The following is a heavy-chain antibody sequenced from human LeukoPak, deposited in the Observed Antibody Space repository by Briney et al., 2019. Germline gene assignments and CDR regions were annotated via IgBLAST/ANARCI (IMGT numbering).Heavy chain of an antibody. Sequence: SVKVSCKASGGTFSSYAISWVGQAPGQGLEWMGRIIPILGIANYAQKFQGRVTITADKSTSTAYMELSSLRSEDTAVYYCARGRIRKSIAAAGNDDAFDIWGQGTMVTVSS. D-gene: IGHD6-13*01. CDR2: IIPILGIA. J-gene: IGHJ3*02. CDR1: GGTFSSYA. V-gene: IGHV1-69*04. CDR3: ARGRIRKSIAAAGNDDAFDI.